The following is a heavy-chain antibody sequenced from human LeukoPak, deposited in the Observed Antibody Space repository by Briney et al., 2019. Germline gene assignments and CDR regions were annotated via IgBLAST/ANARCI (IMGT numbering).Heavy chain of an antibody. CDR3: ARDGRYCSSTSCPVGNWFDP. J-gene: IGHJ5*02. CDR1: GFTFSTYA. Sequence: GSLRLSCAASGFTFSTYAMTWVRQAPGKGLEWIGEINHSGSTNYNPSLKSRVTMSVDTSKNQFSLKLSSVTAADTAVYYCARDGRYCSSTSCPVGNWFDPWGQGTLVTVSS. V-gene: IGHV4-34*01. CDR2: INHSGST. D-gene: IGHD2-2*01.